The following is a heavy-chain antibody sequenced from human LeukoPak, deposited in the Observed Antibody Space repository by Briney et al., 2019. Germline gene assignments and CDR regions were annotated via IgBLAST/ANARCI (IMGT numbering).Heavy chain of an antibody. V-gene: IGHV3-21*01. CDR2: IDPSSTYI. D-gene: IGHD2-2*01. CDR1: GFTFRSYS. J-gene: IGHJ4*02. CDR3: ARAPTVLVGYCSSSGCQADY. Sequence: PGGSLRLSCAASGFTFRSYSMNWVRQAPGKGLEWVSAIDPSSTYIYYADSVKGRFTISRDNAENSLYLQMNSLRVEDTAVYYCARAPTVLVGYCSSSGCQADYWGQGTLVTASS.